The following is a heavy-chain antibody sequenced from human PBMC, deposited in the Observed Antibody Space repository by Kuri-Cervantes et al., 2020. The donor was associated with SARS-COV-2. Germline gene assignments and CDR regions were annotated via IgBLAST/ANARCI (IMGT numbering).Heavy chain of an antibody. CDR2: VHHTGTT. Sequence: SETLSLTCTVSGGSIKPYYWNWLRLTPGKALEWIGYVHHTGTTNYSPSLKSRLTISLDTSKSQFSLKLTSVTAADTALYYCARGEYSSGWVYWYLDLWGRGTLVTVSS. CDR3: ARGEYSSGWVYWYLDL. V-gene: IGHV4-59*01. J-gene: IGHJ2*01. D-gene: IGHD6-19*01. CDR1: GGSIKPYY.